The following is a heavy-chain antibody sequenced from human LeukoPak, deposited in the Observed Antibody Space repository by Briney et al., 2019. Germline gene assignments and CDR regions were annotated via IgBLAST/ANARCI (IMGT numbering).Heavy chain of an antibody. V-gene: IGHV1-2*02. Sequence: GASVTVSCKASGYTFTGYYMHWVRQAPGQGLEWMGWINPNSGGTNYAQKFQGRVTMTRDTSISTAYMELSRLRSDDTAVYYCARDKSPTYYDILTGYPLYYFDYWGQGTLVTVSS. J-gene: IGHJ4*02. CDR2: INPNSGGT. CDR1: GYTFTGYY. D-gene: IGHD3-9*01. CDR3: ARDKSPTYYDILTGYPLYYFDY.